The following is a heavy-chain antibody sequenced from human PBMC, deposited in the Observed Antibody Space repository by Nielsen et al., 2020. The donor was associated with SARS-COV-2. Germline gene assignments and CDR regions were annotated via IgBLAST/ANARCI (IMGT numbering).Heavy chain of an antibody. D-gene: IGHD4-17*01. J-gene: IGHJ4*02. CDR2: ISSSSSYT. Sequence: GESLKISCAASGFTFSDYYMSWIRQAPGKGLEWVSYISSSSSYTNYADSVKGRFTIPRDNAKNSLYLQMNSLRAEDTAVYYCARDRTYGDYEVGDYWGQGTLVTVSS. V-gene: IGHV3-11*06. CDR1: GFTFSDYY. CDR3: ARDRTYGDYEVGDY.